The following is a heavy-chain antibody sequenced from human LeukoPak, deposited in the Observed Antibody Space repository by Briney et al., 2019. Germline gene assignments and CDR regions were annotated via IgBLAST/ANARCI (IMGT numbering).Heavy chain of an antibody. CDR3: ARDNDYSFDY. Sequence: PGGSLRLSRAASGFSLSDHHMDWVRQAPGKGVEWGGRIRKRGNSDTTEYAASVKGRFTIARDDSENSLFLQMNSLKTEDTALYYCARDNDYSFDYWGQGTLVTVSS. J-gene: IGHJ4*02. CDR1: GFSLSDHH. V-gene: IGHV3-72*01. CDR2: IRKRGNSDTT. D-gene: IGHD3-16*01.